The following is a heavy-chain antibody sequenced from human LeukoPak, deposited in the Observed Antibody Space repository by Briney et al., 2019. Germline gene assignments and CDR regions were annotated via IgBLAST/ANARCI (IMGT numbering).Heavy chain of an antibody. CDR1: AYTFSGHY. J-gene: IGHJ4*02. D-gene: IGHD3-16*01. CDR3: ARDLGGQTY. V-gene: IGHV1-2*02. CDR2: INTNSGAT. Sequence: ASVKVSCKASAYTFSGHYMHWVRQAPGQGLEWMGWINTNSGATQLAQEPRGRVTMTRDTSITTVYMELSRLRSDDTAVYYCARDLGGQTYWGQGTLVIVSS.